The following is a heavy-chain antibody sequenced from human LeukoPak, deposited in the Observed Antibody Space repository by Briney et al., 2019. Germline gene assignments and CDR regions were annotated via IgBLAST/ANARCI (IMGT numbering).Heavy chain of an antibody. CDR2: ISWNSGSI. CDR3: AKDTYGSGSYGYYGMDV. J-gene: IGHJ6*02. CDR1: GFTFDDYA. D-gene: IGHD3-10*01. Sequence: PGGSLRLSCAASGFTFDDYAMHWVRQAPGKGLEWVSGISWNSGSIGYADSVKGRFTISRDNAKSSLYLQMNSLRAEDTALYYCAKDTYGSGSYGYYGMDVWGQGTTVTVSS. V-gene: IGHV3-9*01.